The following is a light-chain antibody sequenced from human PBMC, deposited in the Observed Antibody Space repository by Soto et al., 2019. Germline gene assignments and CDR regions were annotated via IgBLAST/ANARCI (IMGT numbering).Light chain of an antibody. CDR1: QSVRTK. CDR2: DTS. Sequence: DTVMTQSPAPLSVSPGERATLSCMASQSVRTKVAWYQQTPGQAPRLIIYDTSTRATGVPARFSGSRSGTECTLTINSLQSEDVAVYYCQRYNNWPLTFGGGTKVDIK. CDR3: QRYNNWPLT. V-gene: IGKV3-15*01. J-gene: IGKJ4*01.